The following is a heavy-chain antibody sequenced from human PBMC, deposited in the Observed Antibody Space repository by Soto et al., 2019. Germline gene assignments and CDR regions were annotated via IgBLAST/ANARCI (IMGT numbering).Heavy chain of an antibody. V-gene: IGHV3-48*02. CDR1: GFTVSSNY. Sequence: GGSLRLSCAASGFTVSSNYMSWVRQAPGKGLEWVSYISSSSSTIYYADSVKGRFTISRDNAKNSLYLQMNSLRDEDTAVYYCARGVGSGSYYNLDAFDIWGQGTMVTVSS. D-gene: IGHD3-10*01. CDR3: ARGVGSGSYYNLDAFDI. CDR2: ISSSSSTI. J-gene: IGHJ3*02.